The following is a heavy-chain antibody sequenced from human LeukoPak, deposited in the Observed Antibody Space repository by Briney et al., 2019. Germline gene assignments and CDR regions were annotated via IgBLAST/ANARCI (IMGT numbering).Heavy chain of an antibody. CDR3: AKGGGYEAQYYYYYLDV. J-gene: IGHJ6*03. V-gene: IGHV3-48*03. D-gene: IGHD5-12*01. CDR1: GFTFSNFE. CDR2: IDFIGTTM. Sequence: RAGGSLRLSCAASGFTFSNFEMNWVRQAPGKGLEWVSYIDFIGTTMYYADSVKGRFTISRDNSKNTLYLQMKSLRAEDTAVYYCAKGGGYEAQYYYYYLDVWGKGTTVTISS.